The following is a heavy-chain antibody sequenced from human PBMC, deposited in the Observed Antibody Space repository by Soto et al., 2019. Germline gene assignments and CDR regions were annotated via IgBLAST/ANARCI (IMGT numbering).Heavy chain of an antibody. CDR1: GFTFISYA. J-gene: IGHJ4*02. D-gene: IGHD3-22*01. Sequence: LSLSCAASGFTFISYAMSWVRQAPGKGLEWVSAISGSGGSTYYADSVKGLFTIYRDNSKNTLYLQMNSLRAEDTAVYYCATLHPPPGDSTDYLGERTLVPVCS. CDR3: ATLHPPPGDSTDY. V-gene: IGHV3-23*01. CDR2: ISGSGGST.